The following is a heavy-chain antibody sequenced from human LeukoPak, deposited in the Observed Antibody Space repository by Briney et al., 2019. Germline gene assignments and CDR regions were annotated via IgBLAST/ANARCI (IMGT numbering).Heavy chain of an antibody. Sequence: PGGSLRLSCAASGFTFSNYAMNWVRQAPGKGLEWVSAISGSGGSTYYADSVKGRFTISRDNSKNTLYLQMNSLRAEDTAVYYCAKDLFSGWYQEYYFDYWGQGTLVTVSS. J-gene: IGHJ4*02. CDR2: ISGSGGST. CDR3: AKDLFSGWYQEYYFDY. CDR1: GFTFSNYA. D-gene: IGHD6-19*01. V-gene: IGHV3-23*01.